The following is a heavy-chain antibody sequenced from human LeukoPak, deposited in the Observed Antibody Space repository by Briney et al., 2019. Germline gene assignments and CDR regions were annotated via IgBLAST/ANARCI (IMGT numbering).Heavy chain of an antibody. J-gene: IGHJ4*02. D-gene: IGHD6-13*01. Sequence: GGSLRLSCAASGFTFSSYWMHWVRQAPGKGLVWVSRINTDGSSTSYADSVKGRFTISRDNAKNTLYLQMNSLRAEDTAVYYCARAQQLVPVDYWGQGTQVTVSS. V-gene: IGHV3-74*01. CDR3: ARAQQLVPVDY. CDR2: INTDGSST. CDR1: GFTFSSYW.